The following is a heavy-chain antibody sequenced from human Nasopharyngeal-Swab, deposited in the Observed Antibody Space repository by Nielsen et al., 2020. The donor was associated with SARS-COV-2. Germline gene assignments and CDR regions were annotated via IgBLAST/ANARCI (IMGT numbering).Heavy chain of an antibody. V-gene: IGHV3-30-3*01. CDR3: ARDQGSSWYTYYYYGMDV. D-gene: IGHD6-13*01. J-gene: IGHJ6*02. CDR2: ISYDGSKK. Sequence: GESLKISCAASGFTFRSYAMHWVRQAPGKGPGWVAVISYDGSKKYYADSVKGRFTISRDNSKNTLYLQMNSLRAEDTAVYYCARDQGSSWYTYYYYGMDVWGQGTTVTVSS. CDR1: GFTFRSYA.